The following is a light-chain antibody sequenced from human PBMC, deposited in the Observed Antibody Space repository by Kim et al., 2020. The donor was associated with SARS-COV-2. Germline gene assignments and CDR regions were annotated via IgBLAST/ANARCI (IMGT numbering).Light chain of an antibody. V-gene: IGLV6-57*03. J-gene: IGLJ2*01. CDR3: QSYDSSNPVV. Sequence: KTVTISCTRSSGGIVSNYVQWYQLRPGSAPTTVIYEDNQRPPGVPDRFSGSIDSASNSASLTIAGLKTEDEADYYCQSYDSSNPVVFGGGTQLTVL. CDR1: SGGIVSNY. CDR2: EDN.